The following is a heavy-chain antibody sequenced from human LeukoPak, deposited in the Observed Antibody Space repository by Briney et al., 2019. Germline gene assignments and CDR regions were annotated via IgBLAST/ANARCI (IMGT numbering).Heavy chain of an antibody. V-gene: IGHV3-21*01. Sequence: PGGSLRLSCAASGFTFSSYSMNWVRQAPGKGLEWVSSISSSSSYIYYADSVKGRFTISRDNAKNSLYLQMNSLRAEDTAVYYCARDPVKTNYDILTGYYWDYYYYMDVWGKGTTVTVSS. CDR1: GFTFSSYS. CDR3: ARDPVKTNYDILTGYYWDYYYYMDV. CDR2: ISSSSSYI. J-gene: IGHJ6*03. D-gene: IGHD3-9*01.